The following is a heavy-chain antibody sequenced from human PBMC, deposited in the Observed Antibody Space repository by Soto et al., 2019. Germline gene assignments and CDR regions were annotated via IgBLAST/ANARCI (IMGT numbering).Heavy chain of an antibody. D-gene: IGHD3-16*01. CDR2: ISGDGEST. V-gene: IGHV3-23*01. J-gene: IGHJ4*02. CDR3: AKGGLIRRFDS. CDR1: GFTFRDYV. Sequence: EMQLLDSGGDLVHPGGSLRLSCGASGFTFRDYVMGWVHQAPGKGLEWVSGISGDGESTDYTDSVKGRFTISRDNSKNTVYLHMNRLSADDTALYYCAKGGLIRRFDSWGQGTLVTVSS.